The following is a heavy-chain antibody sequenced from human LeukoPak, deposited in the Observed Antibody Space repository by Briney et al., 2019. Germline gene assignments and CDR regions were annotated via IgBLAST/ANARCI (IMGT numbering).Heavy chain of an antibody. CDR2: IYPGDSNS. J-gene: IGHJ4*02. V-gene: IGHV5-51*01. Sequence: GESLNISCKGSGYTFTSYWIGWVRQIPGKGLEWMGIIYPGDSNSRYSPSFQGQVTTLVDKSISTAYLQWSSLKASDTAMYYCARRRAVAGTYYFDLWGQGTLVTVSS. CDR3: ARRRAVAGTYYFDL. CDR1: GYTFTSYW. D-gene: IGHD6-19*01.